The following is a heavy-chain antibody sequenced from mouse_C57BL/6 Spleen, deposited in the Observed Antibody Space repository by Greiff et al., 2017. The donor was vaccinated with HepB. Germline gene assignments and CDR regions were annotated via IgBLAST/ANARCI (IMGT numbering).Heavy chain of an antibody. V-gene: IGHV1-61*01. Sequence: VQLQQSGAELVRPGSSVKLSCKASGYTFTSYWMDWVKQRPGQGLEWIGNIYPSDSETHYNQKFKDKATLTVDKSSSTAYKQLNSLTSEDSAVYYCAQTAQASNFDYWGQGTTLTVSS. D-gene: IGHD3-2*02. CDR1: GYTFTSYW. CDR2: IYPSDSET. J-gene: IGHJ2*01. CDR3: AQTAQASNFDY.